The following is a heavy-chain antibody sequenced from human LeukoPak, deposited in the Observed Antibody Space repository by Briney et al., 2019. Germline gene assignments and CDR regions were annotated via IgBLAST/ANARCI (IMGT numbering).Heavy chain of an antibody. D-gene: IGHD3-3*02. CDR3: ARVGDHFHWNLDL. V-gene: IGHV3-53*01. CDR2: IYSGATT. CDR1: GFTVSTNY. Sequence: PGGSLRLSCAAPGFTVSTNYMNWVRQAPGKGVEWVSIIYSGATTYYADSVQGQFTISRDTSKNTVSLQMNSLRAEDTAVYFCARVGDHFHWNLDLWGRGTLVTVSS. J-gene: IGHJ2*01.